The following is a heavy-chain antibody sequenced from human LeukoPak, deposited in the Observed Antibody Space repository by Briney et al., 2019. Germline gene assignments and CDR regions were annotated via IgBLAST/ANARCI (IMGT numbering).Heavy chain of an antibody. D-gene: IGHD1-14*01. V-gene: IGHV3-74*01. CDR2: MNEYSTTI. CDR3: ARGGVNPVDH. Sequence: GGSLRLSCAASGFTFSSYAMHWVRQAPGKGLVWVSDMNEYSTTIRYADSVKGRFTISRDNAKSILYLQMNNLRAEDTAMYFCARGGVNPVDHWGQGTLVTVSS. CDR1: GFTFSSYA. J-gene: IGHJ4*02.